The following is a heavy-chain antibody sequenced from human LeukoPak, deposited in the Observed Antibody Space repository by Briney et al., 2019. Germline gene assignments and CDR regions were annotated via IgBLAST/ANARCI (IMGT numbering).Heavy chain of an antibody. V-gene: IGHV1-18*01. CDR1: GYTFTSYG. J-gene: IGHJ4*02. Sequence: ASAKVSCKASGYTFTSYGINWVRQAPGRGLEWMGWISAYDGNTKYSQEFQGRVTMTTDTSTSTAYMELRSLRSDDTAVYYCARDLDSFSSGWYVSRVWGQGTLVTVSS. CDR3: ARDLDSFSSGWYVSRV. CDR2: ISAYDGNT. D-gene: IGHD6-19*01.